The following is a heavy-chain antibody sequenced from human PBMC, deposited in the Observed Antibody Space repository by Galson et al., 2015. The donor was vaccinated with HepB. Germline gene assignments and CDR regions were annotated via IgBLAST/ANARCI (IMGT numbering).Heavy chain of an antibody. CDR2: ISGSGGST. J-gene: IGHJ4*02. D-gene: IGHD5-18*01. CDR3: ASHFYGDTAMVPFYY. V-gene: IGHV3-23*01. CDR1: GFTFSSYA. Sequence: SLRLSCAASGFTFSSYAMSWVCQAPGKGLEWVSAISGSGGSTYYADPVKGRFTISRDNSKNTLYLQLTSLRAEDTAVYSCASHFYGDTAMVPFYYWGQGTLVTVSS.